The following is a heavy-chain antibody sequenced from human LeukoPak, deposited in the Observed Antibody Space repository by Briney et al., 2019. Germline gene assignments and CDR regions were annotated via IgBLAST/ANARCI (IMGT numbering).Heavy chain of an antibody. J-gene: IGHJ4*02. CDR1: GFTFSSYA. CDR3: AKDPADYGDPYYFDY. V-gene: IGHV3-23*01. Sequence: GGSLRLSCAASGFTFSSYAMSWVRQAPGKGLERVSAISGSGGSTYYADSVKGRLTISRDNSKNTLYLQMNSLRAEDTAVYYCAKDPADYGDPYYFDYWGQGTLVTVSS. D-gene: IGHD4-17*01. CDR2: ISGSGGST.